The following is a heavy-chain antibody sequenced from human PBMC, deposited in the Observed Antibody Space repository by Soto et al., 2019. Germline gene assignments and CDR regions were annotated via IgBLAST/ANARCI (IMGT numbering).Heavy chain of an antibody. CDR2: ISGSGGST. D-gene: IGHD5-18*01. CDR1: GFTFSSYA. V-gene: IGHV3-23*01. CDR3: AKDQTIQLWPRYYYYGMDV. J-gene: IGHJ6*02. Sequence: EVQLLESGGGLVQPGGSLRLSCAASGFTFSSYAMSWVRQAPGKGREWVSAISGSGGSTYYADSVKGRFTISRDNSKNTLYLQMNSLRAEDTAVYYCAKDQTIQLWPRYYYYGMDVWGQGTTVTVSS.